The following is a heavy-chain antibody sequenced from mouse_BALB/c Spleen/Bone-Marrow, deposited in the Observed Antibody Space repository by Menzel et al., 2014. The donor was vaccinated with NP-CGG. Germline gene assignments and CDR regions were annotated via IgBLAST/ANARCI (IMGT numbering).Heavy chain of an antibody. CDR2: IDPYYGGT. CDR1: GCLFTGYN. Sequence: EVQLQQSGPELEKPGASVKISCKASGCLFTGYNMNWVKQSNGKSLEWIGNIDPYYGGTSYNQKSKGKATLTVDKSSSTAYTQLKSLTSEDSAVYYCARAGIHYYDFDVWGAGTTVTVSS. V-gene: IGHV1-39*01. CDR3: ARAGIHYYDFDV. J-gene: IGHJ1*01. D-gene: IGHD1-2*01.